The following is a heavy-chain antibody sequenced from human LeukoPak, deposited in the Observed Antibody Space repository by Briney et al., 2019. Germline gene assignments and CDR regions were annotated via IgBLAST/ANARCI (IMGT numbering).Heavy chain of an antibody. Sequence: ASVKVSRKASGYTFTSYAMHWVRQAPGQRLEWMGWINAGNGNTKYSQKFQGRVTITRDTSASTAYMELSSLRSEDTAVYYCAGGYSYGYGAFDYWGQGTLVTVSS. CDR2: INAGNGNT. D-gene: IGHD5-18*01. CDR1: GYTFTSYA. CDR3: AGGYSYGYGAFDY. V-gene: IGHV1-3*01. J-gene: IGHJ4*02.